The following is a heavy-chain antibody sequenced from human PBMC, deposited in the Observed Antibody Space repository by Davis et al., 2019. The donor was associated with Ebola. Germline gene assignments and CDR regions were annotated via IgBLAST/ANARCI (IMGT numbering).Heavy chain of an antibody. CDR1: GFTFGDYA. V-gene: IGHV3-49*04. CDR2: IRSKAYGGTT. Sequence: PGGSLRLSCTASGFTFGDYAMSWVRQAPGKGLEWVGFIRSKAYGGTTEYAASVKGRFTISRDDSKSIAYLQMNSLKTEDTAVYYCTRGAEGYCSGGSCYSGFGYYYYGMDVWGQGTTVTVSS. CDR3: TRGAEGYCSGGSCYSGFGYYYYGMDV. J-gene: IGHJ6*02. D-gene: IGHD2-15*01.